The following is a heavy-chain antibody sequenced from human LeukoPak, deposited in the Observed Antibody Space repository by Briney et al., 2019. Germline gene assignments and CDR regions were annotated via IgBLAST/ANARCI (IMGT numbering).Heavy chain of an antibody. V-gene: IGHV3-9*01. D-gene: IGHD2-21*02. J-gene: IGHJ1*01. CDR1: GFTFDDYA. CDR3: TSWGDTTAEYFQR. CDR2: ISWNSGNI. Sequence: PGRSLRLSCAASGFTFDDYAMHWVRHAPGKGLEWVSGISWNSGNIDYADSVKGRFTISRDNAQNSMYLQMNSLRVEDTAVYYCTSWGDTTAEYFQRWGQGTLVTVSS.